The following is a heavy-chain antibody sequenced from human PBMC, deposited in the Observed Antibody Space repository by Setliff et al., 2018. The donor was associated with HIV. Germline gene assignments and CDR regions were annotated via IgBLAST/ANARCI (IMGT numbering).Heavy chain of an antibody. Sequence: PSETLSLTCAVYGDSLSGYQWTWIRQAPGKGLEWIGEINHRGSTIYNPSLKSRVTILVDTSKNQFYLKLSSVTAADTAVYYCARRGGITTTVQGPPPFDFWGPGTLVTVSS. CDR3: ARRGGITTTVQGPPPFDF. CDR2: INHRGST. D-gene: IGHD3-22*01. V-gene: IGHV4-34*01. CDR1: GDSLSGYQ. J-gene: IGHJ4*02.